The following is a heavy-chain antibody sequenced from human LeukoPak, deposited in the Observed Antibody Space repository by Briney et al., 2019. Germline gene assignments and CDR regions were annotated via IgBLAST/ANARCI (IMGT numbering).Heavy chain of an antibody. CDR1: GFTFSSYS. D-gene: IGHD3-10*01. V-gene: IGHV3-48*02. CDR2: ISTGSSTI. CDR3: ARDVERTGGTYYYGSGSPRG. J-gene: IGHJ4*02. Sequence: GGSLRLSCAASGFTFSSYSMIWVRQAPGKGLEWVSYISTGSSTIYSADSVKGRFTISRDNAKNSLYLQMNSLRDEDTAVYYCARDVERTGGTYYYGSGSPRGWGQGTLVTVSS.